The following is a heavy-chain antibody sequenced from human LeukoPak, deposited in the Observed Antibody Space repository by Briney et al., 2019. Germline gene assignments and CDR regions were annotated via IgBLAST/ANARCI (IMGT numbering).Heavy chain of an antibody. V-gene: IGHV4-39*02. CDR1: GGSISSSSYY. D-gene: IGHD1-14*01. Sequence: NPSETLSLTCTVSGGSISSSSYYWGWIRQPPGKGLEWIGSIYYSGSTYYNPSLKSRVTISVDTSKNHFSLKLSSVTAADTAVYYCARCPLRMGSAFDIWGQGTMVTVSS. CDR2: IYYSGST. J-gene: IGHJ3*02. CDR3: ARCPLRMGSAFDI.